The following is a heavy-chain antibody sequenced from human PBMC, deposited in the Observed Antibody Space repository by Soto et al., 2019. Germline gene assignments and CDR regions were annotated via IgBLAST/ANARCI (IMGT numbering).Heavy chain of an antibody. J-gene: IGHJ4*02. Sequence: SETLSLTGTVSGGSVTNYYWSWIRQHPGKGLEWIGYIYYSGSTYYNPSLKSRVTISVDTSKNQFSLKLSSVTAAGTAVYYCARKEMATDSIDYWGQGTLVTVSS. CDR1: GGSVTNYY. D-gene: IGHD5-12*01. CDR2: IYYSGST. V-gene: IGHV4-59*06. CDR3: ARKEMATDSIDY.